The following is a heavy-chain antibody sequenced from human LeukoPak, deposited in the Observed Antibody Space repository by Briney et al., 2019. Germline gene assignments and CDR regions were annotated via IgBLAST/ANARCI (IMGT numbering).Heavy chain of an antibody. CDR3: ARDRDYIFFDY. CDR1: EFPFSSYV. J-gene: IGHJ4*02. CDR2: ISHDGRSR. Sequence: GGSLRLSCAASEFPFSSYVMHWVRHVPGKGLVWVSRISHDGRSRTYADSVKGRFTISRDNAENTLYLQMNSLRVEDTAVYFCARDRDYIFFDYWGQGALVTVSS. D-gene: IGHD4-11*01. V-gene: IGHV3-74*03.